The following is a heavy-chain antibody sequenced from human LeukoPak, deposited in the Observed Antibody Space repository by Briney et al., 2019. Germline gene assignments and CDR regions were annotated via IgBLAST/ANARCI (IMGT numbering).Heavy chain of an antibody. J-gene: IGHJ4*02. D-gene: IGHD5-18*01. Sequence: GGSLRLSCAASGFSFNDHAMSWVRQAPGKGLERVSGINGNGASTYYSDSVKGRFTISRDNSKNTVYLQMSSLRADDTAIYYCAKDQAYSYYYLDCWVQGTLVTVSS. CDR3: AKDQAYSYYYLDC. CDR2: INGNGAST. CDR1: GFSFNDHA. V-gene: IGHV3-23*01.